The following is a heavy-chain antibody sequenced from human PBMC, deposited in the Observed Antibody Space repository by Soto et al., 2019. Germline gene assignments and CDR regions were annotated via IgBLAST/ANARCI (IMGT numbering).Heavy chain of an antibody. CDR3: ARDGGKYYYDSSGYYTPLYYYYYGMDV. V-gene: IGHV3-30-3*01. Sequence: PGGSLRLSCAASGFTFSSYAMHWVRQAPGKGLEWVAVISYDGSNKYYADSVKGRFTISRDNSKNTLYLQMNSLRAEDTAVYYCARDGGKYYYDSSGYYTPLYYYYYGMDVWGQGTTVTVS. CDR1: GFTFSSYA. D-gene: IGHD3-22*01. CDR2: ISYDGSNK. J-gene: IGHJ6*02.